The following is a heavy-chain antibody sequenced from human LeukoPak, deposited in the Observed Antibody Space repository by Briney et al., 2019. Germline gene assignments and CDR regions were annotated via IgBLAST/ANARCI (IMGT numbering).Heavy chain of an antibody. V-gene: IGHV3-23*01. D-gene: IGHD2-15*01. CDR2: ISGSGGST. J-gene: IGHJ6*03. Sequence: GGSLRLSCAASGFTFSSFTLSWVRQAPGKGLEWVSAISGSGGSTYYADSVKGRFTISRDNSKNTLYLQMNSLRAEDTAVYYCAKNGDRGAYCSGGSCYPYYYYYMDVWGKGTTVTISS. CDR1: GFTFSSFT. CDR3: AKNGDRGAYCSGGSCYPYYYYYMDV.